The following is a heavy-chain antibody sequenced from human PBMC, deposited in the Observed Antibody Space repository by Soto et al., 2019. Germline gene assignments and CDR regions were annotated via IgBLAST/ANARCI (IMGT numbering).Heavy chain of an antibody. CDR1: GGSISSYY. Sequence: SETLSLTCPVAGGSISSYYLSWIRPPPGKGLEWIGYIYYSASTNYNPSLKSRVTISVDTSKNQFSLNLSSVTAADTAVYYCAKDTYYYSSSGYYVFDSWGKRTLETVSS. CDR2: IYYSAST. J-gene: IGHJ4*02. CDR3: AKDTYYYSSSGYYVFDS. D-gene: IGHD3-22*01. V-gene: IGHV4-59*12.